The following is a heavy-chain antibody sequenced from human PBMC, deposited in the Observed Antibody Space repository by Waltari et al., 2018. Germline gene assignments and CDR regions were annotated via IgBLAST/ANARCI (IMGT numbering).Heavy chain of an antibody. CDR2: INWDGSST. V-gene: IGHV3-20*04. CDR1: GFPFVHYA. Sequence: EEQLVESGGGVVRPGGSLRLSCAASGFPFVHYAMAWVRQAPGKGLEGVSGINWDGSSTGYADSVKGRFTISRDNAKNSLHLHVNSLTAEDTAFYYCARVNSNYVNWFDPWGQGTLVIVSS. D-gene: IGHD4-4*01. CDR3: ARVNSNYVNWFDP. J-gene: IGHJ5*02.